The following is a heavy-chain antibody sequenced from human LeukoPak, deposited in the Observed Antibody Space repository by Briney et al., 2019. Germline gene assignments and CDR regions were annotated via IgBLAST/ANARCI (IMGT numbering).Heavy chain of an antibody. J-gene: IGHJ4*02. Sequence: GGSLRLSCAVSGFNFPNFWMSWVRQAPGRGLEWVANIHPEGNEKYHVESVKGRFTISRDNTKDLLFLQMNGLRVEDTDVYYCARGDAFSGDHWGQGTLVTVST. CDR3: ARGDAFSGDH. D-gene: IGHD3-16*01. CDR1: GFNFPNFW. V-gene: IGHV3-7*03. CDR2: IHPEGNEK.